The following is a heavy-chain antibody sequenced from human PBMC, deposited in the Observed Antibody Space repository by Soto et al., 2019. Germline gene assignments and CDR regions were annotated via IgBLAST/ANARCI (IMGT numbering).Heavy chain of an antibody. CDR1: GGTFSSYA. V-gene: IGHV1-69*13. CDR3: ARPHWDYGSGSYDYYGMDV. CDR2: IIPIFGTA. Sequence: SVKVSCKASGGTFSSYAISWVRQAPGQGLEWMGGIIPIFGTANYAQKFQGRVTITADESTSTAYMELSSLRSEDTAVYYCARPHWDYGSGSYDYYGMDVWGQGTTVTVSS. D-gene: IGHD3-10*01. J-gene: IGHJ6*02.